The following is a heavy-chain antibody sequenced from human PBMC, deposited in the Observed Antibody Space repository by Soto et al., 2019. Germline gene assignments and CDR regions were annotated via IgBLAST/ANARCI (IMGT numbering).Heavy chain of an antibody. Sequence: GGSLRLSCAASGFTFSSYAMSWVRQAPGKGLEWVSAISGSGGSTYYADSVKGRFTISRDNSKNTLYLQMNSLRAEDTAVYYCAKIGDGEADCSSTSCSDYMDVWGKGTTVTVSS. CDR3: AKIGDGEADCSSTSCSDYMDV. CDR2: ISGSGGST. J-gene: IGHJ6*03. D-gene: IGHD2-2*01. CDR1: GFTFSSYA. V-gene: IGHV3-23*01.